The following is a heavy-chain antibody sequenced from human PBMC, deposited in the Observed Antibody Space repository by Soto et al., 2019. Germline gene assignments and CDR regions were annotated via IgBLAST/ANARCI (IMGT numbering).Heavy chain of an antibody. Sequence: GASVKVSCKASGGTFSSYAISWVRQAPGQGLEWMGGIIPIFGTANYAQKFQGRVTITADESTSTAYMELSGLRSEDTAVYYCARDRSGSYFDYWGQGTLVTVSS. CDR3: ARDRSGSYFDY. J-gene: IGHJ4*02. CDR1: GGTFSSYA. V-gene: IGHV1-69*13. CDR2: IIPIFGTA. D-gene: IGHD1-26*01.